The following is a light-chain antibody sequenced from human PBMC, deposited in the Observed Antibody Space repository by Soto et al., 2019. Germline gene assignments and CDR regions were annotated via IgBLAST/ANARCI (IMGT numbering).Light chain of an antibody. V-gene: IGLV3-1*01. CDR3: QAWDSSTYV. Sequence: SYELTQPPSVSVSPGQTASITCSGEKLGEKYACWYQQKPGQSPVLVIYQDSKRPSGIPERFSGSNSGNTATLTISGTQAMDEADYCCQAWDSSTYVLGTGTKVTVL. CDR1: KLGEKY. J-gene: IGLJ1*01. CDR2: QDS.